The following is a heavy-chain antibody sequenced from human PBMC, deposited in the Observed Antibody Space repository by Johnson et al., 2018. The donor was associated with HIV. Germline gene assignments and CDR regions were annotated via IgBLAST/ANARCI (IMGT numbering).Heavy chain of an antibody. V-gene: IGHV3-9*01. Sequence: VQLMESGGGLVQPGGSLRLSCAASGFTFDDYAMHWVRQAPGKGLEWVSGISWNSGSIGYADSVKGRFTISRDNAKNSLYVQMNSLRAADTAVYYCAREVSSGGYCTTTTCYAAAFDIWGRGTMVTVSS. J-gene: IGHJ3*02. D-gene: IGHD2-2*01. CDR1: GFTFDDYA. CDR3: AREVSSGGYCTTTTCYAAAFDI. CDR2: ISWNSGSI.